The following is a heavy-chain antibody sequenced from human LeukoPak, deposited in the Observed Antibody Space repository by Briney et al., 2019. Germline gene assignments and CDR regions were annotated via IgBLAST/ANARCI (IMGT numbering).Heavy chain of an antibody. CDR3: ARWSSGSDAFDI. D-gene: IGHD7-27*01. CDR2: ISYDGSNK. Sequence: PGGSLRLSCAASGFTFSSYAMHWVRQAPGKGLEWVAVISYDGSNKYYADSVKGRFTISRDNSKNTLYPQMNSLRAEDTAVYYCARWSSGSDAFDIWGQGTMVTVSS. J-gene: IGHJ3*02. CDR1: GFTFSSYA. V-gene: IGHV3-30-3*01.